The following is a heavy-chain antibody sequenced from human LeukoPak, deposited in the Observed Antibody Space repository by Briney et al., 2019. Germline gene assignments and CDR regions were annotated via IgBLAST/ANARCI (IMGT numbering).Heavy chain of an antibody. J-gene: IGHJ4*02. CDR1: GGSFSGYY. V-gene: IGHV4-34*01. D-gene: IGHD3-22*01. Sequence: SETLSLTCAVYGGSFSGYYWSWIRQPPGKGLEWIGEINHSGSTNYNPSLKSRVTISVDTSKNQFSLKLSSVTAADTAVYYCARRSRADSSGYYYGYWGQGTLVTVSS. CDR3: ARRSRADSSGYYYGY. CDR2: INHSGST.